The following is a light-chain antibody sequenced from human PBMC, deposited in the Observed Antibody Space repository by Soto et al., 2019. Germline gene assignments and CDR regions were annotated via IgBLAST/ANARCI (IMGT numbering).Light chain of an antibody. J-gene: IGLJ2*01. CDR3: AAWDDSLNGPVV. Sequence: QSVLTQPPSASGTPGQRVTISCSGSSSNIGSHTVNWYQQLPGTAPKLLIYSNHQRPSGVPDRFSGSKSGTSASLAISGLQSEDEADYYCAAWDDSLNGPVVFGGRTKLTVL. V-gene: IGLV1-44*01. CDR2: SNH. CDR1: SSNIGSHT.